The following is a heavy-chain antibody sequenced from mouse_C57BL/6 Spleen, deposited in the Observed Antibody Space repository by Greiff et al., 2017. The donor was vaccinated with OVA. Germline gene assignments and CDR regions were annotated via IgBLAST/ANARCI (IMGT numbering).Heavy chain of an antibody. CDR2: ISDGGSYT. CDR3: ARDRDGSSYEAWFAY. J-gene: IGHJ3*01. V-gene: IGHV5-4*01. CDR1: GFTFSSYA. Sequence: VQLKQSGGGLVKPGGSLKLSCAASGFTFSSYAMSWVRQTPEKRLEWVATISDGGSYTYYPDNVKGRFTISRDNAKNNLYLQMSHLKSEDTAMYYCARDRDGSSYEAWFAYWGQGTLVTVSA. D-gene: IGHD1-1*01.